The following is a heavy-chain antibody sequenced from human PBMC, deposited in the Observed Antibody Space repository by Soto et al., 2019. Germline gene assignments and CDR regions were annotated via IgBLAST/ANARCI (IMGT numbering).Heavy chain of an antibody. V-gene: IGHV3-15*01. D-gene: IGHD2-15*01. Sequence: EVQLVESGGGLVKPGGSLRLSCAASGFTFSNAWMSWVRQAPGKGLEWVGRIKSKTDGGTTDYAAPVKGRFTISRDDSKNTLYLQMNNLKTEDTAVYYCTTDRGYCSGGSCYSAWFDPWGQGTLVTVSS. J-gene: IGHJ5*02. CDR3: TTDRGYCSGGSCYSAWFDP. CDR2: IKSKTDGGTT. CDR1: GFTFSNAW.